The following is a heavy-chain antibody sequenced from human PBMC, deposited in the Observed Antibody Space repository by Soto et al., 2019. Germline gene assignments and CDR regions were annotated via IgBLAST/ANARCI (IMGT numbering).Heavy chain of an antibody. J-gene: IGHJ4*02. D-gene: IGHD3-16*02. Sequence: PGGSLILSCAASGFTFSSYAMSWVRQAPGKGLEWVSAISGSGGSTYYADSVKGRFTISRDNSKNTLYLQMNSLRAEDTAVYYCAKSADYVWGSYRPSPFDYWGQGTLVTVSS. CDR2: ISGSGGST. CDR3: AKSADYVWGSYRPSPFDY. CDR1: GFTFSSYA. V-gene: IGHV3-23*01.